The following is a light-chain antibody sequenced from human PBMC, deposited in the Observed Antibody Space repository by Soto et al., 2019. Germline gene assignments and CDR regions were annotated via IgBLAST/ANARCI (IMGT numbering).Light chain of an antibody. J-gene: IGLJ1*01. V-gene: IGLV2-14*01. CDR3: SSYTSSSFYV. CDR1: SSDVGGYNY. CDR2: EVS. Sequence: QSVLAEPACVSGSPGQSITISCTGTSSDVGGYNYVSWCQQHPGKAPKLMIYEVSNRPSGVSNRFSGSKSGNTASLTISGLQAEDEADYYCSSYTSSSFYVFGTGTKVTVL.